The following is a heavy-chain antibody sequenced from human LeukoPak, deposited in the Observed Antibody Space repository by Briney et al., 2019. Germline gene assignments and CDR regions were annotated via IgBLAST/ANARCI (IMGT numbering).Heavy chain of an antibody. CDR1: GFTFSNYA. CDR3: ARNYYGSGTYRGFDF. V-gene: IGHV3-30-3*01. CDR2: ISYDGSNK. J-gene: IGHJ3*01. Sequence: GGSLRLSCAASGFTFSNYAMHWVRQAPGKGLEWVADISYDGSNKFYADSVKGRLTISRDNSKNSLYLQMNSLRAEDTAVYYCARNYYGSGTYRGFDFWGQGTMVTVSS. D-gene: IGHD3-10*01.